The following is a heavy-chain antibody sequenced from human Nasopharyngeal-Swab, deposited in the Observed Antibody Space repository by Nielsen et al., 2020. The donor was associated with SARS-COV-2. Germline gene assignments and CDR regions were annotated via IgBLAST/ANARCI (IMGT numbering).Heavy chain of an antibody. J-gene: IGHJ4*02. D-gene: IGHD6-19*01. CDR1: GYTFSNYY. Sequence: ASVKVSCKTSGYTFSNYYMHWVRQAPGQGLEWMGIIHPSGGRTIYSQKFQGRVSMTRDTSTSTVYMELSSLTSEDTAMYYCARDLSDVTVAVSGTVGFGCWGQGTLVTVSS. CDR3: ARDLSDVTVAVSGTVGFGC. CDR2: IHPSGGRT. V-gene: IGHV1-46*01.